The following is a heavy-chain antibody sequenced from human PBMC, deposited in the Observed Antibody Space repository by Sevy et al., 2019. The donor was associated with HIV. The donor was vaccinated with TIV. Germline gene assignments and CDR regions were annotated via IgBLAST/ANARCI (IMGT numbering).Heavy chain of an antibody. Sequence: GGSLRLSCAASVFTFSNAWMSWVRQAPGKGLEWVGRIKSKTDGGTTDYAAPVKGRFTISRDDSKNTLYLQMNSLKTEDTAVYYCTTDPTMIVVVITSPLGDIWGQGTMVTVSS. V-gene: IGHV3-15*01. J-gene: IGHJ3*02. CDR2: IKSKTDGGTT. D-gene: IGHD3-22*01. CDR3: TTDPTMIVVVITSPLGDI. CDR1: VFTFSNAW.